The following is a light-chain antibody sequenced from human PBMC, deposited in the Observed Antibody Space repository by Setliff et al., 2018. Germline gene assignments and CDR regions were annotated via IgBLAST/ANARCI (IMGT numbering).Light chain of an antibody. Sequence: QSVLTQPASVSGSPGQSITISCTGTSGDIGAYNYVSWYLQHPGKVPQLIIYDVTNRPSGISDRFSGSKSDNTASLTISGLQAEDEADYYCQSYDSRLRYVFGSGTKVTVL. V-gene: IGLV2-14*03. CDR2: DVT. CDR3: QSYDSRLRYV. CDR1: SGDIGAYNY. J-gene: IGLJ1*01.